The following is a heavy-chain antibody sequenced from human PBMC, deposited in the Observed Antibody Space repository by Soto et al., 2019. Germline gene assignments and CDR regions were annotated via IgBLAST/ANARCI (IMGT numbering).Heavy chain of an antibody. CDR1: GFTFSSYG. CDR2: IWYDGSNK. CDR3: ASSQPPYYYGMDV. D-gene: IGHD6-13*01. V-gene: IGHV3-33*01. J-gene: IGHJ6*02. Sequence: PGGSLRLSCAASGFTFSSYGMHWVRQAPGKGLEWVAVIWYDGSNKYYADSVKGRFTISRDNSKNTLYLQMNSLRAEDTAVYYCASSQPPYYYGMDVWGQGTTITVSS.